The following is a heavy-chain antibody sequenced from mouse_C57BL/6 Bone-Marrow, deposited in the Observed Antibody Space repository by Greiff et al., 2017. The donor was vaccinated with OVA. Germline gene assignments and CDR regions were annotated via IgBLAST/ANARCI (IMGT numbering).Heavy chain of an antibody. Sequence: EVQLQQSGPGLVKPSQSLSLTCSVTGYSITSGYYWNWIRQFPGNKLEWMGYISYDGSNNYNPSLKNRISITRDTSKNQFFLKLNSVTTEDTATYYCARGRLSGSSYDYYAMDYWGQGTSVTVSS. J-gene: IGHJ4*01. V-gene: IGHV3-6*01. D-gene: IGHD1-1*01. CDR1: GYSITSGYY. CDR2: ISYDGSN. CDR3: ARGRLSGSSYDYYAMDY.